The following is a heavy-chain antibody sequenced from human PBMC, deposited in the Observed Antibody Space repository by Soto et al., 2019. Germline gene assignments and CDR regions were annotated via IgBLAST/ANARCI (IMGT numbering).Heavy chain of an antibody. CDR3: ARAVLRYFDWGYYYGMDV. J-gene: IGHJ6*02. CDR2: IIPIFGTA. D-gene: IGHD3-9*01. Sequence: SVKVSCKASGGTFSSYAISWVRQAPGQGLEWMGGIIPIFGTANYAQKFQGRVTITADESTSTAYMELSSLRSEDTAVYYCARAVLRYFDWGYYYGMDVWGQGTTVTVSS. CDR1: GGTFSSYA. V-gene: IGHV1-69*13.